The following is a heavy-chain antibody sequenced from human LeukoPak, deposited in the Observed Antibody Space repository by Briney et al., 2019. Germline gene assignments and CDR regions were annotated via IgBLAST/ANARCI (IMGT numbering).Heavy chain of an antibody. CDR1: GFTFSAYS. V-gene: IGHV3-48*04. CDR2: ISTGSSII. Sequence: PGGSLRLSCAASGFTFSAYSINWIRQAPGKGLEWISYISTGSSIIYYADSVKGRFTISRDNTKNSVYLQMNSLRAEDTAVYYCARQLGGSGSYWGQGTLVTVSS. CDR3: ARQLGGSGSY. J-gene: IGHJ4*02. D-gene: IGHD3-10*01.